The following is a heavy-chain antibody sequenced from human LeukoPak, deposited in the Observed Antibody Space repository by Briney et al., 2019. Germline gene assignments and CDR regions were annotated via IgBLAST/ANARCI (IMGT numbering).Heavy chain of an antibody. CDR3: ARIPNSSSWPNWFDP. V-gene: IGHV1-18*01. J-gene: IGHJ5*02. D-gene: IGHD6-13*01. CDR1: GYTFTSYG. Sequence: ASVKVSCKASGYTFTSYGISWVRQAPGQGLEWMGWISAYNGNTNYAQKLQGRVTMTTDTSTSTAYMELRSLRSDDTAVYYCARIPNSSSWPNWFDPWGQGTLVTVSS. CDR2: ISAYNGNT.